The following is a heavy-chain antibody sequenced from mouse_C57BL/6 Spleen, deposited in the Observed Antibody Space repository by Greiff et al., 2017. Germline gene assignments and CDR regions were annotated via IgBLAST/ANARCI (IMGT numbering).Heavy chain of an antibody. V-gene: IGHV1-26*01. CDR3: ARSGKYGNYSWFAY. J-gene: IGHJ3*01. Sequence: VQLQQSGPELVKPGASVKISCKASGYTFTDYYMNWVKQSHGKSLEWIGDINPNNGGTSYNQKFKGKATLTVDKSSSTAYMELRSLTSEDSAVYYCARSGKYGNYSWFAYWGQGTLVTVSA. CDR2: INPNNGGT. CDR1: GYTFTDYY. D-gene: IGHD2-1*01.